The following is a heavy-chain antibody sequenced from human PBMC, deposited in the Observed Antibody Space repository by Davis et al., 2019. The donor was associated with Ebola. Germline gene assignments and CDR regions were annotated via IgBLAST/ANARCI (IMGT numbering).Heavy chain of an antibody. V-gene: IGHV3-66*01. Sequence: GESLKISCAASGFTFSDYGMSWVRQAPGKGLEWVSVIYSGGSTYYADSVKGRFTISRDNSKNTLYLQMNSLRAEDTAVYYCAIEWFGEFIGYWGQGTLVTVSS. CDR3: AIEWFGEFIGY. CDR2: IYSGGST. D-gene: IGHD3-10*01. CDR1: GFTFSDYG. J-gene: IGHJ4*02.